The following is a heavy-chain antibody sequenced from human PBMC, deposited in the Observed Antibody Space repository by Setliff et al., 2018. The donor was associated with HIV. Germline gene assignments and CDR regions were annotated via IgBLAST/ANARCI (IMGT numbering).Heavy chain of an antibody. V-gene: IGHV4-39*07. CDR1: GGSISTSSSY. CDR2: IYYSGNT. J-gene: IGHJ4*02. CDR3: VREGVRRGLGSGSFRYRAYYFDQ. Sequence: KSSETLSLTCTVSGGSISTSSSYWGWIRQPPGKGLEWIGSIYYSGNTYLSPSLKSRITTSVDTSKNQFSLNLRSVTAADTAVYYCVREGVRRGLGSGSFRYRAYYFDQWGQGTLVTVSS. D-gene: IGHD3-10*01.